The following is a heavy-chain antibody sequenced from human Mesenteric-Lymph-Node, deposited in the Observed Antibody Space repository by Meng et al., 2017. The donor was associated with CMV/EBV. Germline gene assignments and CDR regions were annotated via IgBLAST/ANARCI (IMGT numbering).Heavy chain of an antibody. CDR1: GYTFISYV. Sequence: ASVKVSCKASGYTFISYVINWVRQAPGQGLEWMGRISAYNGDTNYAQKFQGRVTMTTDTSTSTVYMELRSLKSDDTAVYYCARDPANSWEKYGMDVWGQGTTVTVSS. CDR2: ISAYNGDT. J-gene: IGHJ6*02. D-gene: IGHD1-1*01. CDR3: ARDPANSWEKYGMDV. V-gene: IGHV1-18*01.